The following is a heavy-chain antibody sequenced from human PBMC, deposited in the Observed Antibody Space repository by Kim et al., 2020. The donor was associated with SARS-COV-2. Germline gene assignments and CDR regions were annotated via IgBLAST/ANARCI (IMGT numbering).Heavy chain of an antibody. V-gene: IGHV4-39*01. CDR3: ASDTYGSTWYHAFDI. Sequence: NPSRRSRVTILADTSKNQFSLKLTSVPAADTAVYYCASDTYGSTWYHAFDIWGQGTAVTVSS. J-gene: IGHJ3*02. D-gene: IGHD6-13*01.